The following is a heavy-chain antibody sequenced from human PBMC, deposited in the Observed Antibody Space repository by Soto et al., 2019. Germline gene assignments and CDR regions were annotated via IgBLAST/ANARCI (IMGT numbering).Heavy chain of an antibody. J-gene: IGHJ5*02. CDR1: GFTFDDYA. D-gene: IGHD5-12*01. V-gene: IGHV3-9*01. CDR2: ISWNSGYI. Sequence: GGSLRLSCAASGFTFDDYAMHWVRQAPGKGLEWVSSISWNSGYINYADAVKGRFTVSRDNAKNSLYLQMNSLTTEDTALYYCAKDIVVYDRIGPFDPWGQGALVTVSS. CDR3: AKDIVVYDRIGPFDP.